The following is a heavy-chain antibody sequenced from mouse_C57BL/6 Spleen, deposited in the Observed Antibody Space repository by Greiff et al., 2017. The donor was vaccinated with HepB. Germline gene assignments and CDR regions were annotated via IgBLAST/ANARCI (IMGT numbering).Heavy chain of an antibody. CDR3: ARSKDYYGSSYNYAMDY. D-gene: IGHD1-1*01. J-gene: IGHJ4*01. Sequence: VQLQHSGPELVKPGASVKISCKASGYAFSSSWMNWVKQRPGKGLEWIGRIYPGDGDTNYNGKFKGKATLTADKSSSTAYMQLSSLTSEDSAVYFCARSKDYYGSSYNYAMDYWGQGTSVTVSS. CDR1: GYAFSSSW. CDR2: IYPGDGDT. V-gene: IGHV1-82*01.